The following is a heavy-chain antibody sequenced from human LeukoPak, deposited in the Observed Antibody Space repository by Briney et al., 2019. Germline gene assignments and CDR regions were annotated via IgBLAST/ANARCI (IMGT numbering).Heavy chain of an antibody. J-gene: IGHJ6*02. CDR3: ARYYCSGGSCYLYGMDV. V-gene: IGHV1-8*01. D-gene: IGHD2-15*01. Sequence: GAPVKVSCKASGYTFTSYDINWVRQATGQGLEWMGWMNPNSGNTGYAQKFQGRVTMTRNTSISTAYMELSSLRSEDTAVYYCARYYCSGGSCYLYGMDVWGQGTTVTVSS. CDR1: GYTFTSYD. CDR2: MNPNSGNT.